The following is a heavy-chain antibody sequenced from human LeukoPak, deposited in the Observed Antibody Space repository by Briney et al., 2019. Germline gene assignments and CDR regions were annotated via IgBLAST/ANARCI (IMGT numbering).Heavy chain of an antibody. CDR3: AREETYYYDSSGYPEAFDY. Sequence: SETLSPTCTVSGGSISSSSYYWGWIRQPPGKGLEWIGSIYYSGSTYYNPSLKSRVTISVDTSKNQFSLKLSSVTAADTAVYYCAREETYYYDSSGYPEAFDYWGQGTLVTVSS. D-gene: IGHD3-22*01. J-gene: IGHJ4*02. CDR1: GGSISSSSYY. V-gene: IGHV4-39*07. CDR2: IYYSGST.